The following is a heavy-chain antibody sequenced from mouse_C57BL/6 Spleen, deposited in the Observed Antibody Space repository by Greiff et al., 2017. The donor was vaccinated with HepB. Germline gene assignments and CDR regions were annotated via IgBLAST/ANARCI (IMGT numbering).Heavy chain of an antibody. D-gene: IGHD2-3*01. CDR3: ARSDGYYFDY. Sequence: EVKVVESGGGLVQPGGSLKLSCAASGFTFSDYGMAWVRQAPRKGPEWVAFISNLAYSIYYADTVTGRFTISRENAKNTLYLEMSSLRSEDTAMYYCARSDGYYFDYWGQGTTLTVSS. CDR2: ISNLAYSI. V-gene: IGHV5-15*01. CDR1: GFTFSDYG. J-gene: IGHJ2*01.